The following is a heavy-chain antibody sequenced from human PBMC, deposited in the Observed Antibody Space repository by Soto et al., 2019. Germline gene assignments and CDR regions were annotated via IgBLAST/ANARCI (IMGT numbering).Heavy chain of an antibody. D-gene: IGHD3-3*01. CDR3: ARASPYDFWSGYLGRDFDY. V-gene: IGHV1-2*04. CDR2: INPNSGGT. J-gene: IGHJ4*02. CDR1: GYTFTGYY. Sequence: ASVKVSCKASGYTFTGYYMHWVRQAPGQGLERMGWINPNSGGTNYAQKFQGWVTMTRDTSISTAYMELSRLRSDDTAVYYCARASPYDFWSGYLGRDFDYWGQGTLVTVSS.